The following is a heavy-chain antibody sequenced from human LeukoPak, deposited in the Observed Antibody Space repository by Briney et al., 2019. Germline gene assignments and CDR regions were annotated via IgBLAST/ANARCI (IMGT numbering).Heavy chain of an antibody. CDR3: AKDEKYCSGGSCYLFDY. CDR2: ISGSGGST. D-gene: IGHD2-15*01. CDR1: GFTLSSYA. V-gene: IGHV3-23*01. Sequence: PGGSLRLSCAASGFTLSSYAMSWVRQAPGKGLEWVSAISGSGGSTYYADSVKGRFTISRDNSKNTLYLQMNSLRAEDTAVYYCAKDEKYCSGGSCYLFDYWGQGTLVTVSS. J-gene: IGHJ4*02.